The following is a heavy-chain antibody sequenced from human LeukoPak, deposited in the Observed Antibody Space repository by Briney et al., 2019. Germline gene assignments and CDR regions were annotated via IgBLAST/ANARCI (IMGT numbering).Heavy chain of an antibody. Sequence: GASVKVSCKASGYTFTSYDINWVRQATGQGLEWMGWMNPNSGNTGYAQKFQGRVTITADESTSTAYMELSSLRSEDTAVYYCATKGRFLEWLPAADYYYGMDVWGQGTTVTVSS. V-gene: IGHV1-8*01. CDR2: MNPNSGNT. CDR1: GYTFTSYD. D-gene: IGHD3-3*01. J-gene: IGHJ6*02. CDR3: ATKGRFLEWLPAADYYYGMDV.